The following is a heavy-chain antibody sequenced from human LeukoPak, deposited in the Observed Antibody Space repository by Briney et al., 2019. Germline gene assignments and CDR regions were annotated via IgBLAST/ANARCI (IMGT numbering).Heavy chain of an antibody. J-gene: IGHJ6*03. CDR3: ARQGGSYGMYYMDV. CDR1: GYSFTSYW. CDR2: IYPGDSDT. V-gene: IGHV5-51*01. D-gene: IGHD1-26*01. Sequence: GESLKISCTGSGYSFTSYWIGWVRQMPGNRLEWMGIIYPGDSDTRYSPSFQGQVTLSTDKSTSTAYLQWSSLKASDTAMYYCARQGGSYGMYYMDVWGKGTTVTVSS.